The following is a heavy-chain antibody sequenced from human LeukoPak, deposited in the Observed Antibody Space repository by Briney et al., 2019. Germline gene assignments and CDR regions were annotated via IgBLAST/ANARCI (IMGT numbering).Heavy chain of an antibody. Sequence: SQTLSLTCTVSGGSISTYYWTWIRQPPGKGLEWIGYIYNGGTTNYNPSLKNRATISIDTSKNQFSLNLRSVTPADTAVYYCAKVVRAWYVIDSWGQGTLVTVSS. CDR3: AKVVRAWYVIDS. V-gene: IGHV4-59*01. CDR1: GGSISTYY. D-gene: IGHD6-19*01. CDR2: IYNGGTT. J-gene: IGHJ4*02.